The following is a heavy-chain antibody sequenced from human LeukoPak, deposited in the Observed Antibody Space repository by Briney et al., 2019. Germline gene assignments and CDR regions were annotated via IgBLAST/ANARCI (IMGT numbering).Heavy chain of an antibody. CDR1: GFTFSSYS. CDR2: ISSSSSYI. D-gene: IGHD6-19*01. V-gene: IGHV3-21*01. J-gene: IGHJ4*02. Sequence: GGSLRLSCAASGFTFSSYSMNRVRQAPGKGLEWVSSISSSSSYIYYADSVKGRFTISRDNAKNSLYLQMNSLRAEDTAVYYCAGDLFSSGWFAYFDYWGQGTLVTVSS. CDR3: AGDLFSSGWFAYFDY.